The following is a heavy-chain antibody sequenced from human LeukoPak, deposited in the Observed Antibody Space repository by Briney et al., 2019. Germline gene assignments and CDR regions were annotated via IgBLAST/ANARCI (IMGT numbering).Heavy chain of an antibody. J-gene: IGHJ4*02. CDR1: GFTVSSNY. D-gene: IGHD3-10*01. V-gene: IGHV3-53*01. CDR3: ARAKPKNMVRGLIMRRESRYYFDY. Sequence: GGSLRLSCAASGFTVSSNYMSWVRQAPGKGLEWVSVNSGGSTYYADSVKGRFTISRDNSKSTLYIQMNSLRAEDTAVYYCARAKPKNMVRGLIMRRESRYYFDYWGQGTLVTVSS. CDR2: NSGGST.